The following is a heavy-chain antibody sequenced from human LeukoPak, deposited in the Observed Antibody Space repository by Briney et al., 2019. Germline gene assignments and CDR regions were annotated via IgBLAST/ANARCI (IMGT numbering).Heavy chain of an antibody. CDR1: GYSISSGYY. J-gene: IGHJ4*02. CDR2: ISGSGSTT. CDR3: AKDRERYGSGSYYSFYFDY. Sequence: ETLSLTCTVSGYSISSGYYWGWIRQPPGKGLEWVSAISGSGSTTYYADSVKGRFTISRDNSNNTLFLQMNSLRAEDTAVYYCAKDRERYGSGSYYSFYFDYWGQGTLVTVSS. V-gene: IGHV3-23*01. D-gene: IGHD3-10*01.